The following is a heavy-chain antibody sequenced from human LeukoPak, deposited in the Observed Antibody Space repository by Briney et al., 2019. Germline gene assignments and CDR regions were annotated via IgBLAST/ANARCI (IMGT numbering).Heavy chain of an antibody. D-gene: IGHD2-21*02. CDR1: GGSFSGYY. V-gene: IGHV4-34*01. Sequence: PSETLSLTCAVYGGSFSGYYWSWIRQPPGKGLEWIGEINHSGSTNYNPSLKSRVTISVDTSKNQFSLKLSSVTAADTAVYYWASFGRAYCGGDCYSKRYFQHWGQGTLVTVSS. CDR3: ASFGRAYCGGDCYSKRYFQH. CDR2: INHSGST. J-gene: IGHJ1*01.